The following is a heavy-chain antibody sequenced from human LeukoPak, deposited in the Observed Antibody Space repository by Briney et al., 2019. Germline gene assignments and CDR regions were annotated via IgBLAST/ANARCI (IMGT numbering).Heavy chain of an antibody. Sequence: GGSLRLSCAASGFTFSSYAMSWVRQAPGKGLEWVSAISGSGGSTYYADSVKGRFTISRDNSKNTLYLQINSLRAEDTAVYYCAARRIVGATARYYYYYMDVWGKGTTVTVSS. D-gene: IGHD1-26*01. V-gene: IGHV3-23*01. CDR2: ISGSGGST. CDR1: GFTFSSYA. CDR3: AARRIVGATARYYYYYMDV. J-gene: IGHJ6*03.